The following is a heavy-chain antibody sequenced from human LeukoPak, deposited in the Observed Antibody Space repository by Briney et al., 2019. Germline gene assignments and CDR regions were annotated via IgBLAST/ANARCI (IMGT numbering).Heavy chain of an antibody. CDR2: IYYSGST. CDR1: GGSISSGGYY. D-gene: IGHD3-16*01. V-gene: IGHV4-31*03. J-gene: IGHJ4*02. Sequence: PSQTLSLTCTVSGGSISSGGYYWSWIRQHPGKGLEWIGYIYYSGSTYYNPSLKSRVTISVDTSKNQFSLKLSSVTAADTAVYYCARGDPAPYYFDYWGQGTLVTVSS. CDR3: ARGDPAPYYFDY.